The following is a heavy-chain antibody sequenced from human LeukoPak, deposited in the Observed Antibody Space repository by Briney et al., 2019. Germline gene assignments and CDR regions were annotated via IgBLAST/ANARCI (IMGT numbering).Heavy chain of an antibody. Sequence: ASVTVSCTVSGYTLTELSMHWVRQAPGKGLEWMGGFDPEDGETIYAQKFQGRVTMTEDTSTDTAYMELSSLRSEDTAVYYCARDGSYYYDSSGYLMDYWGQGTLVTVSS. CDR3: ARDGSYYYDSSGYLMDY. CDR1: GYTLTELS. CDR2: FDPEDGET. D-gene: IGHD3-22*01. V-gene: IGHV1-24*01. J-gene: IGHJ4*02.